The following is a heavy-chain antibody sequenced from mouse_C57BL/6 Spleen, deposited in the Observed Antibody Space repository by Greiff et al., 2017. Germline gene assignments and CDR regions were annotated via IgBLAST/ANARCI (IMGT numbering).Heavy chain of an antibody. CDR2: IYPRDGST. J-gene: IGHJ2*01. Sequence: QVQLQQSDAELVKPGASVKISCTVSGYTFTDHTIHWMKQRPEQGLEWIGNIYPRDGSTKYNEKFKGKSTLTADKSSSTAYMQLNSLTSEDSAVYFCARGVYYYGSSYYFDYWGQGTTLTVSS. CDR3: ARGVYYYGSSYYFDY. D-gene: IGHD1-1*01. V-gene: IGHV1-78*01. CDR1: GYTFTDHT.